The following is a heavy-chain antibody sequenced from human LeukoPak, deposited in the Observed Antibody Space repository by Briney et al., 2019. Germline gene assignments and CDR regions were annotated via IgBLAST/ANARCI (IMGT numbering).Heavy chain of an antibody. V-gene: IGHV4-34*01. CDR3: ARVRGYYGSGSRRGYFDY. D-gene: IGHD3-10*01. CDR1: GGSFSGYY. CDR2: INHSGST. Sequence: SETLSLTCAVYGGSFSGYYWSWIRQPPGKGLEWIGEINHSGSTNYNPSLKSRVTITVDTSKNQFSLELSSVTAADTAVYYCARVRGYYGSGSRRGYFDYGGQGTLVTVSS. J-gene: IGHJ4*02.